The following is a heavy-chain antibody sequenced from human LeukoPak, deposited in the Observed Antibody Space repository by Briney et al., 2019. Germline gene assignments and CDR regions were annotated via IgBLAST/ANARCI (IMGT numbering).Heavy chain of an antibody. D-gene: IGHD4-17*01. J-gene: IGHJ2*01. CDR1: GGSISSGGYY. V-gene: IGHV4-30-2*01. CDR2: IYHSGST. Sequence: PSETLSLTCTVSGGSISSGGYYWSWIRQPPGKGLEWIGYIYHSGSTYYNPSLKSRVTISVDTSKNQFSLKLSSVTAADTAVYYCARVEKGDYALDLWGRGTLVTVSS. CDR3: ARVEKGDYALDL.